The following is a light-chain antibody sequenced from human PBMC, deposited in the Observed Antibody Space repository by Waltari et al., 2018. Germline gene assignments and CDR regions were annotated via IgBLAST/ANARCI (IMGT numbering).Light chain of an antibody. J-gene: IGKJ3*01. Sequence: EIVLTQSPGTLSLSPGERATLSCRASQSVSSSSLAWYQQKPGQAPRLLIYGASSRATGIPDRFSGSGSGTDLTLTISRLEPEDFAVYYCQQYGSSPFTFGPGTKVDIK. CDR3: QQYGSSPFT. CDR1: QSVSSSS. CDR2: GAS. V-gene: IGKV3-20*01.